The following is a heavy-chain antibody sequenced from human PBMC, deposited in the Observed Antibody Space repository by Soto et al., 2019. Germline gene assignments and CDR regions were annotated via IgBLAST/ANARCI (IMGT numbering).Heavy chain of an antibody. D-gene: IGHD3-22*01. J-gene: IGHJ4*02. CDR3: AKDRRIVVVYYFDY. CDR2: ISGSGGST. Sequence: PGGSLRLSCAASGFTFSSYAMSWVRQAPGKGLEWVSAISGSGGSTYYADSVKGRFTISRDNSKNTLYLQMNSLRAEYTAVYYCAKDRRIVVVYYFDYWGQGTLVTVS. V-gene: IGHV3-23*01. CDR1: GFTFSSYA.